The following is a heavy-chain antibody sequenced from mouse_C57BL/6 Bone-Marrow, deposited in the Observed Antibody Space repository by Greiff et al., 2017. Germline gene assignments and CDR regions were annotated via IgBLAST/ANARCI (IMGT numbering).Heavy chain of an antibody. CDR3: ARLPYYAMDY. Sequence: QVQLQQSGPELVKPGASVKISCKASGYSFTSYYIHWVKQRPGQGLEWIGWIYPGSGNTKYNEKFKGKATLTADTSSSTAYMQLSSLTSEDYAVYYYARLPYYAMDYWGQGTSVTVSS. J-gene: IGHJ4*01. V-gene: IGHV1-66*01. CDR2: IYPGSGNT. CDR1: GYSFTSYY.